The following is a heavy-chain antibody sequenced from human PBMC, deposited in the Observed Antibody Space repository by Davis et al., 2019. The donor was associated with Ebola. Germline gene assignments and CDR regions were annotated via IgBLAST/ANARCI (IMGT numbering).Heavy chain of an antibody. Sequence: PSETLSLTCTVSGGSISSDYWSWIRQPPGKGLEWIGSIYYSGSTYYNPSLKSRVTISVDTSKNQFSLKLSSVTAADTAVYYCVSGDYSSVSSYAFDIWGQGTMVTVSS. CDR2: IYYSGST. D-gene: IGHD2-21*02. J-gene: IGHJ3*02. V-gene: IGHV4-59*05. CDR3: VSGDYSSVSSYAFDI. CDR1: GGSISSDY.